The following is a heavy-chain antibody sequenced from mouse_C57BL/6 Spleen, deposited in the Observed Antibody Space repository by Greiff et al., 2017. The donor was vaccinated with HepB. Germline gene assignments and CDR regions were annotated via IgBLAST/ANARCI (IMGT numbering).Heavy chain of an antibody. CDR2: IGYSGST. J-gene: IGHJ2*01. Sequence: VQLKQSGPGMVKPSQSLSLTCTVTGYSITSGYDWHWIRHFPGNKLEWMGYIGYSGSTNYNPSLKSRISITHDTSKNHFFLKLNSVTTEDTATYYCARDLYGNFDYWGQGTTLTVSS. CDR1: GYSITSGYD. CDR3: ARDLYGNFDY. V-gene: IGHV3-1*01. D-gene: IGHD2-1*01.